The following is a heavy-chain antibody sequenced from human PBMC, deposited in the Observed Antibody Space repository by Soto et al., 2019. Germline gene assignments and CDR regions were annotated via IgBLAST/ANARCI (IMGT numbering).Heavy chain of an antibody. CDR3: AKDIAAADYIDY. V-gene: IGHV3-23*01. CDR1: GFTFSSYA. J-gene: IGHJ4*02. D-gene: IGHD6-13*01. Sequence: GGSLRLSCAASGFTFSSYAMSWVRQAPGEGLEWVSAISGSGGSTYYADSVKGRFTISRDNSKNTLYLQMNSLRAEDTAVYYCAKDIAAADYIDYWGLGTLVTVSS. CDR2: ISGSGGST.